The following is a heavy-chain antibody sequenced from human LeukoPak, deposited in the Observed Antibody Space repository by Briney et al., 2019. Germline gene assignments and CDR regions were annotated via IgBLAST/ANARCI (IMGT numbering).Heavy chain of an antibody. CDR1: GFTFSSYA. Sequence: GGSLRLSCATSGFTFSSYALSWVRHLPGQGLEWGAKIKQDGSEKYYVESVMGRFTIARDNTRDSLYLQMNSLRAEDTAVYYCARHMERWQQFTRSLDYWGQGTLVTVSS. J-gene: IGHJ4*02. V-gene: IGHV3-7*01. D-gene: IGHD5-24*01. CDR2: IKQDGSEK. CDR3: ARHMERWQQFTRSLDY.